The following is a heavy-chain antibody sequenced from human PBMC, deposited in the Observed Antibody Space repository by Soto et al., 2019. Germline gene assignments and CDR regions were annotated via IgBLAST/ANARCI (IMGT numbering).Heavy chain of an antibody. CDR2: INAGNGNT. CDR1: GYTFTSYA. J-gene: IGHJ4*02. CDR3: ARVGSGSYPYLFDY. D-gene: IGHD3-10*01. Sequence: ASVKVSCKASGYTFTSYAMHWVRQAPGQRLEWMGWINAGNGNTKYSQKFQGRVTITRDTSASTAYMELSSLRSEDTAVYYCARVGSGSYPYLFDYWGQGTLVTVSS. V-gene: IGHV1-3*01.